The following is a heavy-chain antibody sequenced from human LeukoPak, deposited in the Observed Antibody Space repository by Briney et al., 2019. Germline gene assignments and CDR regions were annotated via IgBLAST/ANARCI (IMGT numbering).Heavy chain of an antibody. CDR2: ISYDGGKT. D-gene: IGHD3-3*01. CDR1: GFIFGGYA. Sequence: GGSLRLSCAASGFIFGGYAMHWVRQAPVEELQWLAVISYDGGKTYYADSVEGRFTISRDNSKSTVYLEINSLRSEDTAIYYCARGFNDFWSGSQLEYWGQGTLVTVSS. V-gene: IGHV3-30-3*01. CDR3: ARGFNDFWSGSQLEY. J-gene: IGHJ4*02.